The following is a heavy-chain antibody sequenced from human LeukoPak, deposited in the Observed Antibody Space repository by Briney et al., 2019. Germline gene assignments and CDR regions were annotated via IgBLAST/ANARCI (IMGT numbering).Heavy chain of an antibody. Sequence: GGSLRLSCAASGFTFSSYSMNWIRQAPGKGLEWVSYISSSGSTIYYADSVKGRFTISRDNAKNSLYLQMNSLRAEDTAVYYCARRIDYGDYFDYWGQGTLVTVSS. J-gene: IGHJ4*02. D-gene: IGHD4-17*01. CDR1: GFTFSSYS. CDR2: ISSSGSTI. V-gene: IGHV3-48*04. CDR3: ARRIDYGDYFDY.